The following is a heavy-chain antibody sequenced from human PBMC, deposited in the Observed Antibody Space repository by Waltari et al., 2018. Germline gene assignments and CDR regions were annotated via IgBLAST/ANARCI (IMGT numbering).Heavy chain of an antibody. J-gene: IGHJ4*02. CDR1: GGSIRSGGYY. CDR3: ARLTTVTRFFDY. Sequence: QVQLQESGPGLVKPSQTLSLTCTVSGGSIRSGGYYWSWIRQHPGKGLEWIGYIYYSGSTYYNPSLKSRVTISVDTSKNQFSLKLSSVTAADTAVYYCARLTTVTRFFDYWGQGTLVTVSS. V-gene: IGHV4-31*03. CDR2: IYYSGST. D-gene: IGHD4-17*01.